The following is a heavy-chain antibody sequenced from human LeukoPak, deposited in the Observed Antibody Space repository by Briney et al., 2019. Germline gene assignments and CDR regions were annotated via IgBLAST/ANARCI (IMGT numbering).Heavy chain of an antibody. CDR3: ARVGGVYVAAALDY. CDR2: IYSGGST. D-gene: IGHD6-13*01. Sequence: GGSLRLSCAASGFTVSSNYMSWVRQAPGKGLEWVSVIYSGGSTYYADSVKGRFTISRDNSKNTLYLQMNSLRAEDTAVYYCARVGGVYVAAALDYWGQGTLVTVSS. J-gene: IGHJ4*02. CDR1: GFTVSSNY. V-gene: IGHV3-66*01.